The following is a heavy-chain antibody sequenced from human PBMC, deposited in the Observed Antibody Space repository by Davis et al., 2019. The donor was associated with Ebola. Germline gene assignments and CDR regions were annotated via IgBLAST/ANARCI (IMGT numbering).Heavy chain of an antibody. CDR1: GNSFTSHW. CDR2: IYTGDSDT. V-gene: IGHV5-51*01. CDR3: ARQMSNRGAY. Sequence: GESLKISCKDSGNSFTSHWIDWVRQMPGKGLDWMGIIYTGDSDTRYSPSFRGQVTISADKSIKTAFLQWSSLKASDTAMYYCARQMSNRGAYWGQGTLVTVSS. J-gene: IGHJ4*02.